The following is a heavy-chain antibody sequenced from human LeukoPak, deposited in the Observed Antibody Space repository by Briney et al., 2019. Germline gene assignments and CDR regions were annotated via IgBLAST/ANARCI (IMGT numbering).Heavy chain of an antibody. CDR3: ARDFSPSVVVTAIIDY. Sequence: GGTLRLSCAASGFTFYDYGMNWVRQAPGKGLEWVSSISSSSSYIYYADSVKGRFTISRDNAKNSLYLQMNSLRAEDTAVYYCARDFSPSVVVTAIIDYWGQGTLVTVSS. CDR2: ISSSSSYI. D-gene: IGHD2-21*02. V-gene: IGHV3-21*01. CDR1: GFTFYDYG. J-gene: IGHJ4*02.